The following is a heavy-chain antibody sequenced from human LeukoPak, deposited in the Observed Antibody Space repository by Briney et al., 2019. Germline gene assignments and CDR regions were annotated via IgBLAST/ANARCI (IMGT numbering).Heavy chain of an antibody. CDR2: ISSSSSYI. D-gene: IGHD6-13*01. CDR1: GFTLSTYE. CDR3: AREPGIAAAGTDPDY. Sequence: GGSLRLSCAASGFTLSTYEMNWVRQAPGKGLEWVSSISSSSSYIYYADSVKGRFTISRDNAKNSLYLQMNSLGAEDTAVYYCAREPGIAAAGTDPDYWGQGTLVTVSS. V-gene: IGHV3-21*01. J-gene: IGHJ4*02.